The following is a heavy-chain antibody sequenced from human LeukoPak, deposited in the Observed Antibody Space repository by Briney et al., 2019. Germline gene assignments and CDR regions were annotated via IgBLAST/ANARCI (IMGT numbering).Heavy chain of an antibody. D-gene: IGHD3-10*01. CDR2: MNPNSGNT. J-gene: IGHJ4*02. CDR1: GYTFTSYD. CDR3: ARGLKNTMVRGVPTQYYFDY. Sequence: ASVKVSCKASGYTFTSYDINWVRQATGQGLEWMGWMNPNSGNTGYAQKFQGRVTMTRNTSISTAYMELSSLRSEDTAVYYCARGLKNTMVRGVPTQYYFDYWGQGTLVTVSS. V-gene: IGHV1-8*01.